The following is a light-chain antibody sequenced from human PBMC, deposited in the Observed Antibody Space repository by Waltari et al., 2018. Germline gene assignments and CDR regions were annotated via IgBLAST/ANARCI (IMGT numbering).Light chain of an antibody. CDR1: SLRSYY. V-gene: IGLV3-19*01. CDR3: NSRDRSGNHLV. CDR2: AKN. Sequence: SSELTQDPAVSVALGQTVRITCQGDSLRSYYASWYQQKPGQAPVLVMYAKNNRPSGIPDRFSGSMSGNTASLSITGAQAEDEADYYCNSRDRSGNHLVFGGGTTLTVL. J-gene: IGLJ2*01.